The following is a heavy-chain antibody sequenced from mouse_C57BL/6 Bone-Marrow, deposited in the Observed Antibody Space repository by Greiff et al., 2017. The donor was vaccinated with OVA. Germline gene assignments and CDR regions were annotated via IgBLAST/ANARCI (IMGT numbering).Heavy chain of an antibody. CDR2: IDPENGDT. Sequence: VQLQQSGAELVRPGASVKLSCTASGFNIKDDYMHWVKQRPEQGLEWIGWIDPENGDTEYASKFQGKATITADTSSNTAYLQLSSLPSEDTAVYYCTTGGGFDYWGQGTTLTVSS. CDR1: GFNIKDDY. V-gene: IGHV14-4*01. CDR3: TTGGGFDY. J-gene: IGHJ2*01.